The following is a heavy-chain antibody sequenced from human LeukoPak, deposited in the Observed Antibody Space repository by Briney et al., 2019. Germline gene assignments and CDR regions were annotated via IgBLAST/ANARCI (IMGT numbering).Heavy chain of an antibody. CDR1: GFPFSNYR. Sequence: GGSLRLSCAASGFPFSNYRMNWVRQAPGKGLEWVSSISSVGSYIYYADSVKGRFTVSRDNAKSSLYLQMNSLRAEDTAVYYCARDTTSVVPAAMSYWGQGTLVTVSS. V-gene: IGHV3-21*01. J-gene: IGHJ4*02. CDR2: ISSVGSYI. CDR3: ARDTTSVVPAAMSY. D-gene: IGHD2-2*01.